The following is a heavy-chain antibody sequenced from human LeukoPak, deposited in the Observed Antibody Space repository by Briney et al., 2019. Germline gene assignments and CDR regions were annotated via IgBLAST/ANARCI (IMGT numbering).Heavy chain of an antibody. CDR1: GDSISSYY. Sequence: SETLSLTCTVSGDSISSYYWSWIRQPPWKGLEWIGYIYYSGSTNYNPSLKSRVTLSVDTSKNQFSLKLSSVTAADTAVYYCARIVAWYDAFDAWGQGTMVTVSS. J-gene: IGHJ3*01. V-gene: IGHV4-59*01. CDR2: IYYSGST. CDR3: ARIVAWYDAFDA. D-gene: IGHD5-12*01.